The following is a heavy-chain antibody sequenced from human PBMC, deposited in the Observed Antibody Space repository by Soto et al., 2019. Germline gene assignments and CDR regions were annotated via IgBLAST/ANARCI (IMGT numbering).Heavy chain of an antibody. CDR1: GDSVSSNSAA. D-gene: IGHD3-3*01. V-gene: IGHV6-1*01. CDR2: TYYRSKWYN. Sequence: QVQLQQSGTGLVKPSQTLSLTCAISGDSVSSNSAAWNWIRQSPSRGLEWLRRTYYRSKWYNDYAVSVKSRITINPDTSKNQFSLQLNSVTPEDTAVYYCARASFSYYDFWSGPNYYFDYWGQGTLVTVSS. J-gene: IGHJ4*02. CDR3: ARASFSYYDFWSGPNYYFDY.